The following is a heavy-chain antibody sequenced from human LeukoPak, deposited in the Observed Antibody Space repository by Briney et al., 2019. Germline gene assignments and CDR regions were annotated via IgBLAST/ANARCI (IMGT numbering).Heavy chain of an antibody. J-gene: IGHJ6*03. V-gene: IGHV4-61*01. CDR1: GYSISSGYY. CDR2: IYYSGGT. Sequence: PSETLSLTCTVSGYSISSGYYWGWIRPPPGKGLEWIGYIYYSGGTNYNPSLKSRVTISVDTSKNQFSLKLSSVTAADTAVYYCASRQGGDYDLYYYYYMDVWGKGTTVTISS. D-gene: IGHD4-17*01. CDR3: ASRQGGDYDLYYYYYMDV.